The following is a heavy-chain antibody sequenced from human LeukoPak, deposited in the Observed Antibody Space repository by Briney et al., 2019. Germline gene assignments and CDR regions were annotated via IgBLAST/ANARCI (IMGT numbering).Heavy chain of an antibody. Sequence: ASVKVSCKASGYIFTTYGVSWVRQAPGQGLGWMGWISAYNGNTDYPQKLQGRVTVTTDTSTSTAYMELRSLRSDDTAVYYCARGIYSDYWGQGTLVTVSS. V-gene: IGHV1-18*01. CDR2: ISAYNGNT. CDR1: GYIFTTYG. CDR3: ARGIYSDY. J-gene: IGHJ4*02.